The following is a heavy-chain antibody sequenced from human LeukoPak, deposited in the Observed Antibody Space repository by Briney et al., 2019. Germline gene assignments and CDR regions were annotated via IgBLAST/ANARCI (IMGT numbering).Heavy chain of an antibody. J-gene: IGHJ4*02. CDR3: ARDPRGYSYGYGLSS. V-gene: IGHV4-34*01. Sequence: SETLSLTCAVYGGSFSGYYWSCIRQPPGKGLEWIGEINHSGSTNYNPSLKSRVTISVDTSKNQFSLKLSSVTAADTAVYYCARDPRGYSYGYGLSSWGQGTLVTVSS. CDR2: INHSGST. CDR1: GGSFSGYY. D-gene: IGHD5-18*01.